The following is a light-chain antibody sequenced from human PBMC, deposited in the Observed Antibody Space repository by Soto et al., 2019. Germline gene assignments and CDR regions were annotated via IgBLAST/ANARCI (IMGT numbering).Light chain of an antibody. CDR3: NSYTSSSTYV. V-gene: IGLV2-14*01. CDR1: SSDVGGYNY. Sequence: QSALTQPASVSGSPGQSITISCTGTSSDVGGYNYVSWYQQRPGKAPKLMIYEVINRPSGVSNRFSGSKSGNTASLTISALQAEDEADYYCNSYTSSSTYVFGTGTKLTVL. J-gene: IGLJ1*01. CDR2: EVI.